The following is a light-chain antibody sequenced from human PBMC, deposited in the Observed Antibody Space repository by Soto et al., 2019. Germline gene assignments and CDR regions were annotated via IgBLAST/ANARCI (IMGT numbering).Light chain of an antibody. CDR2: DVS. CDR3: SSYTSSSTLV. V-gene: IGLV2-14*01. J-gene: IGLJ2*01. CDR1: SRDVGGYNY. Sequence: QSVLTQPASVSGSPGQSITISCTGTSRDVGGYNYVSWYQQHPAKAPKLMIYDVSNRPSGVSNRFSGSKSGNTASLTISGRQAEDEADYYCSSYTSSSTLVFGGGTKLTVL.